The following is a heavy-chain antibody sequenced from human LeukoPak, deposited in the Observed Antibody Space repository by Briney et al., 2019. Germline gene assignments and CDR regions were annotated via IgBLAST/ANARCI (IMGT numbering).Heavy chain of an antibody. CDR1: GGSISSYY. Sequence: SETLSLTCTVSGGSISSYYWSWIRQPPGKGLEWIGYIYYSGSTNYNPSLKSRVTISVDTSKNQFSLKLSSVTAADTAVYYCARLGPGYYDFWSGYYVFNYWGQGTLVTVSS. J-gene: IGHJ4*02. V-gene: IGHV4-59*12. CDR2: IYYSGST. D-gene: IGHD3-3*01. CDR3: ARLGPGYYDFWSGYYVFNY.